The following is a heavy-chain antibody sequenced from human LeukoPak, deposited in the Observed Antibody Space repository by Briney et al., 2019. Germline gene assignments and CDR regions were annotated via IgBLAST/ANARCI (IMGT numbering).Heavy chain of an antibody. Sequence: GGSLRLSCAASGFTVSNNYMSWVRQAPGKGLEWVSVIYSGISTYYADSVKGRFTISRDNSKNILYLQMNSLRAEDTAVYYCARGFTGGYGDLYYFDYWGQGTLVTVSS. V-gene: IGHV3-66*01. J-gene: IGHJ4*02. CDR2: IYSGIST. CDR1: GFTVSNNY. D-gene: IGHD4-17*01. CDR3: ARGFTGGYGDLYYFDY.